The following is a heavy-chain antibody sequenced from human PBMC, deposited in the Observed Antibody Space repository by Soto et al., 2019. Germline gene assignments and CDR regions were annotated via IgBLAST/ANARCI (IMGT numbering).Heavy chain of an antibody. V-gene: IGHV1-69*02. Sequence: QVQPVQSGAEVKKPGSSVKVSCKASGGTFSSYTSSWVRQAPGQGLEWMGRIIPILGIANYAQKFQGRVTITADKSTSTAYMELSSLRSEDTAVYYCARNVVSPERGFMPYYFDYWGQRTLVTVSS. CDR3: ARNVVSPERGFMPYYFDY. CDR2: IIPILGIA. D-gene: IGHD3-16*01. J-gene: IGHJ4*02. CDR1: GGTFSSYT.